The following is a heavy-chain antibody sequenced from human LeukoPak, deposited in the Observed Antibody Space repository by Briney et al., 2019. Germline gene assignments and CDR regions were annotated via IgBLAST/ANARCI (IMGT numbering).Heavy chain of an antibody. CDR2: INPNSGGT. CDR3: ARDNRYCSSTSCYYYYYMDV. Sequence: ASVKVSSKASGYTFTGYYMHWVRQAPGQGLEWMGWINPNSGGTNYAQKFQGRVTMTRDTSISTAYMELSRLRSDDTAVYYCARDNRYCSSTSCYYYYYMDVWGKGTTVTVSS. CDR1: GYTFTGYY. V-gene: IGHV1-2*02. D-gene: IGHD2-2*01. J-gene: IGHJ6*03.